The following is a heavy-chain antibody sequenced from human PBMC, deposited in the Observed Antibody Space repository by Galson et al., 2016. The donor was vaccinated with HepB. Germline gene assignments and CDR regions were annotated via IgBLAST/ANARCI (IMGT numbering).Heavy chain of an antibody. Sequence: SLRLSCAASGFTFSSYAMHWVRQAPGKGLEWVAVISYDGTHEYYADSVRGRFTISRDNSKTTVYLQMNSLRAEDTAVYFCAKPFNDYDSSGYYVDYWGQGTLVTVSS. D-gene: IGHD3-22*01. J-gene: IGHJ4*02. CDR3: AKPFNDYDSSGYYVDY. V-gene: IGHV3-30*18. CDR2: ISYDGTHE. CDR1: GFTFSSYA.